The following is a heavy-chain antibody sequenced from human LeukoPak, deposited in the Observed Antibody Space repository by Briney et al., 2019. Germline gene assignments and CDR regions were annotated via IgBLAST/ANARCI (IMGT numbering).Heavy chain of an antibody. CDR3: ARDSVYYDFWCGYYSDAFDI. V-gene: IGHV4-4*07. CDR1: GGSISSYY. J-gene: IGHJ3*02. CDR2: IYTSGST. D-gene: IGHD3-3*01. Sequence: SETLSLTCTVSGGSISSYYWSWIRQPAGKGLEWIGRIYTSGSTNYNPSLKSRVTMSVDTSKNQFSLKLSSVTAADTAVYYCARDSVYYDFWCGYYSDAFDIWGQGTMVTVSS.